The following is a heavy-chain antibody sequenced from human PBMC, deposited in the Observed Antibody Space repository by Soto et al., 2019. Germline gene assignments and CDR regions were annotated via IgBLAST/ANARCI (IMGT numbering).Heavy chain of an antibody. J-gene: IGHJ4*03. CDR1: GGSLRSYL. V-gene: IGHV1-69*13. CDR3: ARGTNYDFLRPYSYGMDS. D-gene: IGHD3-3*01. Sequence: SVKVSCKASGGSLRSYLITWVRQAPGQGLEWMGGIISLFGTTNYAQKFQGTVTITADASTSTSYMDISNLTSGDTAIYYCARGTNYDFLRPYSYGMDSWGQGTMVAVSS. CDR2: IISLFGTT.